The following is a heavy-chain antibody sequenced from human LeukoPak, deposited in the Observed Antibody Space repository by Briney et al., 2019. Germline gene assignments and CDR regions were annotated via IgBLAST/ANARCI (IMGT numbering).Heavy chain of an antibody. V-gene: IGHV1-18*01. D-gene: IGHD1-26*01. CDR1: GYTFTSYG. CDR3: AKKRLSGSDHSGAFDI. J-gene: IGHJ3*02. CDR2: ISAYNGNT. Sequence: ASVKVSCKASGYTFTSYGISWVRQAPGQGLEWMGWISAYNGNTNYAQKLQGRVTMTTDTSTSTAYMELRSLRSDDTAVYCCAKKRLSGSDHSGAFDIWGQGTMVTVSS.